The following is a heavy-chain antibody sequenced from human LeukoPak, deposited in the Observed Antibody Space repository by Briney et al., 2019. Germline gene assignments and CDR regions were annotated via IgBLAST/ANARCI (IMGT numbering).Heavy chain of an antibody. CDR3: ARTGGSFYFYYYMDV. D-gene: IGHD1-26*01. CDR2: INHSGST. V-gene: IGHV4-34*01. Sequence: SETLSLTCAVYGGSFSGYYWSWIRQPPGKGLEWIGEINHSGSTNYNPSLKSRVTISVDTSKNQLSLKLSSVTAADTAVYYRARTGGSFYFYYYMDVWGKGTTVTVSS. CDR1: GGSFSGYY. J-gene: IGHJ6*03.